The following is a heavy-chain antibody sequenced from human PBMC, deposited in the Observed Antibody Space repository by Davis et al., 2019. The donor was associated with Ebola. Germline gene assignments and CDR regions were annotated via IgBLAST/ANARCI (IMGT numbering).Heavy chain of an antibody. CDR1: GYTFTSYY. CDR3: ARDPETYSTYSSYGMDV. J-gene: IGHJ6*02. CDR2: INPSGGST. D-gene: IGHD6-13*01. V-gene: IGHV1-46*01. Sequence: AASVKVSCKASGYTFTSYYMHWVRQAPGQGLEWMGIINPSGGSTSYAQKFQGRVTMTRDTSTSTVYMELSSLRSEDTAVYYCARDPETYSTYSSYGMDVWGQGTTVTVSS.